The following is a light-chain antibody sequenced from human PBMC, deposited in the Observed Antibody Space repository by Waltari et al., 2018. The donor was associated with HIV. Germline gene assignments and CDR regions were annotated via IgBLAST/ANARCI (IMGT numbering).Light chain of an antibody. Sequence: QSALTQPASASGSPGQSITISGTGTSSDVGGDKYVPRYQQHPGKAPKLMIYEVSNRPSGVSNRFSGSKSGNTASLTISGLQADDEADYYCSSYTTSSTLGGVFGGGTKLTVL. J-gene: IGLJ2*01. V-gene: IGLV2-14*01. CDR2: EVS. CDR3: SSYTTSSTLGGV. CDR1: SSDVGGDKY.